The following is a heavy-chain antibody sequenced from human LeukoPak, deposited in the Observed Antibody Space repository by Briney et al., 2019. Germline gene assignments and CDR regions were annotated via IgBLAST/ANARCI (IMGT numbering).Heavy chain of an antibody. J-gene: IGHJ4*02. CDR2: MSNGAYT. Sequence: SETLSLTCTVSGGSMNTTTDYWGWIRQSPGKGLEWIGSMSNGAYTYYNPSLKSRVTISVDTSKNQFSLKLSSVTAADTAVYYCARHWALWSAAAALPYYFDYWGQGTLVTVSS. V-gene: IGHV4-39*01. D-gene: IGHD6-13*01. CDR3: ARHWALWSAAAALPYYFDY. CDR1: GGSMNTTTDY.